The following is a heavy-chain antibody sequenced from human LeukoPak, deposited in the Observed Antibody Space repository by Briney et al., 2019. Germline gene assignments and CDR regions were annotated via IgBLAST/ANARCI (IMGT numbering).Heavy chain of an antibody. CDR1: GGTFSSYA. V-gene: IGHV1-69*05. Sequence: SVKVSCKASGGTFSSYAISWVRQAPGQGLEWMGRIIPIFGTANYAQKFQGRVTITTDESTSTAYMELSSLRSEDTAVYYCARVHCSSTSCPLYYFDYWGXGTLVTVS. J-gene: IGHJ4*01. CDR2: IIPIFGTA. D-gene: IGHD2-2*01. CDR3: ARVHCSSTSCPLYYFDY.